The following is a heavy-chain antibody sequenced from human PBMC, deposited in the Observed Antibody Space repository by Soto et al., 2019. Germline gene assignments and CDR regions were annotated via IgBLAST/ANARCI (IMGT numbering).Heavy chain of an antibody. CDR2: MNPNSANK. D-gene: IGHD4-17*01. CDR3: ATARVTYSSSSMAV. J-gene: IGHJ6*03. Sequence: GAAVKVSSKACRYTFTRYDINLLRQATEQEREWMGWMNPNSANKGYAKKLPGRVTMKRNTSISKAYMELSSMRSEDTAVYYCATARVTYSSSSMAVWGKGTPVPVSS. V-gene: IGHV1-8*01. CDR1: RYTFTRYD.